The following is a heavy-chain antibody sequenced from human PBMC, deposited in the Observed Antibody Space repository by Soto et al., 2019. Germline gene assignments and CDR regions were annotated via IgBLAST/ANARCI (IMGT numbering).Heavy chain of an antibody. CDR2: IIAILGKA. Sequence: QVQLVQSGAEVKKPGSSVKVSCKASGGTFSSYAISWVRQASGQGLEWMGGIIAILGKANYAEKFQGRVTITADESTSTAYMELSSLRSEDTAVYYCARERGGAIIVGVTGTFDVWGQGTLVTVSS. J-gene: IGHJ3*01. CDR3: ARERGGAIIVGVTGTFDV. D-gene: IGHD3-22*01. V-gene: IGHV1-69*01. CDR1: GGTFSSYA.